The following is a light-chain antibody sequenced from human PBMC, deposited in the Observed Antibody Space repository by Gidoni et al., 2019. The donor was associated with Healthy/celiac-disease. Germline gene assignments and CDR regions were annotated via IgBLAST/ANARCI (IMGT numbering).Light chain of an antibody. Sequence: QSVLTQPPSASGTPGQRVTISCSGSSSNIGSNYVYWYPQLPGTAPKLLIYRNNQRPSGVPDRFSGSTSGSSAYLAISWLRSEDEADYYCAAWDDSLSGFVVFGGGTKLTVL. CDR2: RNN. CDR3: AAWDDSLSGFVV. V-gene: IGLV1-47*01. CDR1: SSNIGSNY. J-gene: IGLJ2*01.